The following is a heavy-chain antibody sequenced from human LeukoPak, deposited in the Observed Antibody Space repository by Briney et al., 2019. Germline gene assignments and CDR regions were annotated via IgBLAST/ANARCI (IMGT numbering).Heavy chain of an antibody. V-gene: IGHV3-33*01. CDR2: IWFDGNNK. CDR3: ARDPGITAAGNYFDY. Sequence: GRSLRLSCAASGFSFSDHGMHWVRQAPGTGLEWVAVIWFDGNNKYYAESVEGRFTVSRDNSRYTLNLEMNSLRAEDTAVYYCARDPGITAAGNYFDYWGQGTLVTVSS. J-gene: IGHJ4*02. D-gene: IGHD6-13*01. CDR1: GFSFSDHG.